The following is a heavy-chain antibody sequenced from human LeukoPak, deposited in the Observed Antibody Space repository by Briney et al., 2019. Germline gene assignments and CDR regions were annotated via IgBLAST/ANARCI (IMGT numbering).Heavy chain of an antibody. J-gene: IGHJ3*02. D-gene: IGHD6-13*01. CDR2: ISGSGGST. CDR3: AKDPRPPGIAAAGTGVEAFDI. Sequence: GGSLRLSCAASGFTFSSYAMSWVRQAPGKGLEWVSAISGSGGSTYYADSVKGRFTISRDNSKNTLYLQMNSLRAEDTAVYYCAKDPRPPGIAAAGTGVEAFDILGQGTMVTVSS. CDR1: GFTFSSYA. V-gene: IGHV3-23*01.